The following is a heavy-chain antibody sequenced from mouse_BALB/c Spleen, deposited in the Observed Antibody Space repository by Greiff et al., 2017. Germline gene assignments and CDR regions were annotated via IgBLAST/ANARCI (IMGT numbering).Heavy chain of an antibody. V-gene: IGHV1-18*01. Sequence: EVQLQQSGPELVKPGASVKIPCKASGYTFTDYNMDWVKQSHGKSLEWIGDINPNNGGTIYNQKFKGKATLTVDKSSSTAYMELRSLTSEDTAVYYCAREGAYYRYDEGSWFAYWGQGTLVTVSA. CDR1: GYTFTDYN. CDR2: INPNNGGT. J-gene: IGHJ3*01. CDR3: AREGAYYRYDEGSWFAY. D-gene: IGHD2-14*01.